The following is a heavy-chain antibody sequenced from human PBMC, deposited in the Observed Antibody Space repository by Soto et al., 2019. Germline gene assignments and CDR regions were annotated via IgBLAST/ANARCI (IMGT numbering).Heavy chain of an antibody. CDR2: FDPEDGET. CDR1: GYTLTELS. Sequence: GASVKVSCKVSGYTLTELSMHWVRQAPGKGLEWMGGFDPEDGETIYAQKFQGWVTMTRDTSTNTAYMELSRLRSDDTAVYYCEREDRKAAAGLAPTVMAVWGKGTTVTVSS. J-gene: IGHJ6*04. V-gene: IGHV1-24*01. D-gene: IGHD6-13*01. CDR3: EREDRKAAAGLAPTVMAV.